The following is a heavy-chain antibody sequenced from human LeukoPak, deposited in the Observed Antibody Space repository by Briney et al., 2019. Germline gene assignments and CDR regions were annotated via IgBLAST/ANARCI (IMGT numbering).Heavy chain of an antibody. J-gene: IGHJ4*02. Sequence: ASVKVSCKASGYTFTSYGISWVRQAPGQGLEWMGWISAYNGNTNYAQKLQGRVTMTTDTSTSTAYMELSSLRSEDTAVYYCAREAVWGSYRMYYFDYWGQGPWSPSPQ. D-gene: IGHD3-16*02. CDR3: AREAVWGSYRMYYFDY. V-gene: IGHV1-18*01. CDR1: GYTFTSYG. CDR2: ISAYNGNT.